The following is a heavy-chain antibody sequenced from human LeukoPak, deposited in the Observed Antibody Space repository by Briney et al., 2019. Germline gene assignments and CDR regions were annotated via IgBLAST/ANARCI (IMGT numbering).Heavy chain of an antibody. Sequence: SQTLSLTCTVSSGSIRIRNYYWGWIRQPPGKGLEWIGSIYCSGNTYYNPSLESRVTISVDTSKNQFSLKLSSVTTADTAVYYCARHWVSSGTNWFDPWGQGTLVTVSS. D-gene: IGHD3-22*01. CDR2: IYCSGNT. CDR1: SGSIRIRNYY. J-gene: IGHJ5*02. CDR3: ARHWVSSGTNWFDP. V-gene: IGHV4-39*01.